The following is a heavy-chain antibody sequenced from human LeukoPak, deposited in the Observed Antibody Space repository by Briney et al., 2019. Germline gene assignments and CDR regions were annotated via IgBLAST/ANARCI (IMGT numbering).Heavy chain of an antibody. CDR1: GFTFSNYW. D-gene: IGHD3-9*01. Sequence: GGSLRLSCAASGFTFSNYWMSWVRQAPGKGLEWVANIKQDGSEKYYVDSVKGRFTISRDNAKNSLYLQMNSLRAKDTAVYYCAGRPSSAIHWGQGTLVTVSS. CDR3: AGRPSSAIH. V-gene: IGHV3-7*01. J-gene: IGHJ4*02. CDR2: IKQDGSEK.